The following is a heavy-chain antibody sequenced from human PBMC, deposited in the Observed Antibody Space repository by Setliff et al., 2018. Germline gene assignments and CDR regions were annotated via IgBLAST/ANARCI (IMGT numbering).Heavy chain of an antibody. V-gene: IGHV4-59*01. CDR1: SASRSINTYY. CDR2: IYYSGT. D-gene: IGHD6-6*01. Sequence: SETLSLTCTVSSASRSINTYYWSWIRQPPGKGLDWVGNIYYSGTNYNPSLKSRVTISVDTSKHQISLKLNSVTAANTAVYYCAGGTIVAPGGYFYYMDVWGKGATVTVSS. CDR3: AGGTIVAPGGYFYYMDV. J-gene: IGHJ6*03.